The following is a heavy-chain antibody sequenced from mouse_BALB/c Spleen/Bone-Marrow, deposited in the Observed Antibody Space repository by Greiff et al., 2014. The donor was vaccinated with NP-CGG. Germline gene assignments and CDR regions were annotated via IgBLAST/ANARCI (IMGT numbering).Heavy chain of an antibody. D-gene: IGHD5-1*01. CDR1: GFTFTDYF. J-gene: IGHJ2*01. CDR3: ARDYSGYFDF. Sequence: EVQRVESGGGLVQPGGSLRLSCTTSGFTFTDYFMTWVRQPPGKALEWLGSIRNKANGYTTEYNPSVKGRFTISRDTSQGILYLQMNTLRAEDSAIYFCARDYSGYFDFWGQGTTLTVSS. V-gene: IGHV7-3*02. CDR2: IRNKANGYTT.